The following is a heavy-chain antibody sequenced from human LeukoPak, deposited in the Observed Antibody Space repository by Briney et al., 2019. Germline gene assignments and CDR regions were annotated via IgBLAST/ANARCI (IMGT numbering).Heavy chain of an antibody. Sequence: GGSLRLSCAASGFTFSSYSMNWVRQAPGKGLEWVSSISSSSSYIYYADSVKGRFTISRDNAKNSLYLQMNSLRAEDTAVYYCARDSSGWEGGFDYWGQGTLVTVSS. CDR1: GFTFSSYS. V-gene: IGHV3-21*01. CDR3: ARDSSGWEGGFDY. D-gene: IGHD6-19*01. CDR2: ISSSSSYI. J-gene: IGHJ4*02.